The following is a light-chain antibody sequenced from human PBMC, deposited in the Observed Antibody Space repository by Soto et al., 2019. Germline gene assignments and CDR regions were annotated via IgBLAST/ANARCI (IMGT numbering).Light chain of an antibody. V-gene: IGKV3-15*01. Sequence: EIVMTQSPATLSVSPGDRATLSCRASQSVSSNLAWYQQKPGQTPRLLIYGASTRAIGIPARFSGSGSGTEFTLTISSLQSEDFAVYYCQQYNKWLWTFGQGTNVEI. CDR3: QQYNKWLWT. CDR2: GAS. CDR1: QSVSSN. J-gene: IGKJ1*01.